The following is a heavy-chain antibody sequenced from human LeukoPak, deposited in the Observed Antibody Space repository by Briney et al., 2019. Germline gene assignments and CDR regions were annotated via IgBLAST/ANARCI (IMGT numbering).Heavy chain of an antibody. CDR1: GGTFSSYA. D-gene: IGHD6-13*01. CDR2: IIPIFGTA. Sequence: SVKVSCKASGGTFSSYAISWVRQAPGQGLEWMGVIIPIFGTANYAQKFQGRVTMTRNTSISTASMELSRLRSKDTAVYYWVRGRFGAAAVREWGEGPLVTVSS. J-gene: IGHJ4*02. CDR3: VRGRFGAAAVRE. V-gene: IGHV1-69*05.